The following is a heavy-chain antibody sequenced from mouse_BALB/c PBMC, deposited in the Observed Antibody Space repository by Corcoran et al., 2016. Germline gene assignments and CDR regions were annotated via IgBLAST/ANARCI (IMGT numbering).Heavy chain of an antibody. CDR2: INPANVNT. J-gene: IGHJ1*01. V-gene: IGHV14-3*02. Sequence: EVQLQQSGAELVKPGASVKLSCTDSGFNIKDTYMHWVKQRPEQGLEWIGRINPANVNTKYDPKFQGKATITADKSSNKAYLQLSSLTSEDTAVYYCARWDWYFDVWGAGTTVTVSS. CDR1: GFNIKDTY. CDR3: ARWDWYFDV.